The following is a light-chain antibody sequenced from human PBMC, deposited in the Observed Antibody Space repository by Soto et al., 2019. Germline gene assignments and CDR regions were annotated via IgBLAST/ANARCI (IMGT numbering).Light chain of an antibody. CDR2: LGS. V-gene: IGKV2-28*01. CDR3: MQALQAFT. J-gene: IGKJ4*01. CDR1: QSLLQSNGYNY. Sequence: EIVMTQSPLSLPVTPGEPASISCRSSQSLLQSNGYNYLDWYLQKPGQSPQLLIYLGSNRASGVPDRFSGSGSGTDFTLKISRVEAEDVGVYCCMQALQAFTFGGGTKVEIK.